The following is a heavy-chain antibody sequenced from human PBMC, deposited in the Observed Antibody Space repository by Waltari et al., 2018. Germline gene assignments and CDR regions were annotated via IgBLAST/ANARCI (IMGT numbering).Heavy chain of an antibody. CDR1: GFTFSTYA. V-gene: IGHV3-30-3*01. CDR2: FSYDGDIK. CDR3: VRNRRYPEYYFDH. D-gene: IGHD2-2*02. J-gene: IGHJ4*02. Sequence: QVQLVESGGGVVQPGRSLRLSCAASGFTFSTYAMNRVRQAPGKGLEWVAFFSYDGDIKYNADSVKGRFTISRDNSKNTLYLQMNSLRPEDTAVYYCVRNRRYPEYYFDHWGQGTLVTVSS.